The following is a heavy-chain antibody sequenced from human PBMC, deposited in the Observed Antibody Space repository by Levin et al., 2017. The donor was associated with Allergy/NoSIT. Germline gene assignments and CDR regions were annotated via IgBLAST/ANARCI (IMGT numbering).Heavy chain of an antibody. D-gene: IGHD3-22*01. CDR3: ARVSFNPYSYDSSGYPPHYFDY. CDR2: IYYSGST. J-gene: IGHJ4*02. Sequence: GSLRLSCTVSGGSISSYYWSWIRQPPGKGLEWIGYIYYSGSTNYSPSLKRRVTISVDTSKNQFSLKMSSVTAADTAVYYCARVSFNPYSYDSSGYPPHYFDYWGQGTLVTVSS. CDR1: GGSISSYY. V-gene: IGHV4-59*01.